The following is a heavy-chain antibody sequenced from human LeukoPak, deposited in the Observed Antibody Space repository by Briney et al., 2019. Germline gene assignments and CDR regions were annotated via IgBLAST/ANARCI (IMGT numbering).Heavy chain of an antibody. J-gene: IGHJ4*02. Sequence: KPSETLSLTCTVTGGSISSTNYYWGWIRQPPGKGLEWIGSISYSGSTYYNPSLKSRVTIYVDTSKKQISLKLSSVTAADTAVYYCAIQVSGTYDYWGQGTLVTVSS. CDR1: GGSISSTNYY. V-gene: IGHV4-39*01. D-gene: IGHD1-1*01. CDR2: ISYSGST. CDR3: AIQVSGTYDY.